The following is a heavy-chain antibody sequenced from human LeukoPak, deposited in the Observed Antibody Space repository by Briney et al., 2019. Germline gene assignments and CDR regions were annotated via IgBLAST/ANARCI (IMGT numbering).Heavy chain of an antibody. CDR1: GFSFDDYA. CDR2: ISWNSDRI. D-gene: IGHD5-12*01. V-gene: IGHV3-9*01. CDR3: AKDIKTAGYSAYDSDYFDY. Sequence: PGGSLRLSCIASGFSFDDYAIHWVRQVPGKGLEWVSGISWNSDRIVYADSVKGRFTISRDNAKNSLYLQMNSLRVEDTALYYCAKDIKTAGYSAYDSDYFDYWGQGTLVTVSS. J-gene: IGHJ4*02.